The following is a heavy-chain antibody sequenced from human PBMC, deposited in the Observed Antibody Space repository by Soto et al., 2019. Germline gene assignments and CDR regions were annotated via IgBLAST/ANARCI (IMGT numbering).Heavy chain of an antibody. J-gene: IGHJ4*02. D-gene: IGHD3-10*01. V-gene: IGHV4-59*08. CDR3: GCQGVEGTVAGPGSVEY. Sequence: PSETLSLTCTVSGGSISSYYWSWIRQPPGKGLEWIGYIYYSGSTNYNPSLKSRVTISVDTSKNQFSLKLTSVTAADTAVYYCGCQGVEGTVAGPGSVEYRCQGPLVTVPS. CDR2: IYYSGST. CDR1: GGSISSYY.